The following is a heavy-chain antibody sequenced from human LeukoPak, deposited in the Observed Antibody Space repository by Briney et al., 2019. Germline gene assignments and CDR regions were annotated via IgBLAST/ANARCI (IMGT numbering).Heavy chain of an antibody. J-gene: IGHJ4*02. V-gene: IGHV3-48*03. CDR1: GFTFSSYE. Sequence: GGSLRLSCEFSGFTFSSYEMNWVRQAPGKGLECLSYIISSGKNVFYADSVKGRFTISRDNAKNSLFLQMNSQRAEDTALYYCARLGYCNTGSCYSLDYWGQGTLVTVSS. CDR3: ARLGYCNTGSCYSLDY. CDR2: IISSGKNV. D-gene: IGHD2-15*01.